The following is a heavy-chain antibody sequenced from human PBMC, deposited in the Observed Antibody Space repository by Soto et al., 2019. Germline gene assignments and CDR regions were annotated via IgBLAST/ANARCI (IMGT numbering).Heavy chain of an antibody. V-gene: IGHV3-23*01. CDR3: AKQDYYDSSGDYLGYFQH. D-gene: IGHD3-22*01. CDR2: ISGSGGST. J-gene: IGHJ1*01. Sequence: GGSLRLSCAASGFTFSSYAMSWVRQAPGKGLEWVSAISGSGGSTYYADSVKGRFTISRDNSKNTLYLQMNSLRAEDTAVYYCAKQDYYDSSGDYLGYFQHWGQGTLVTVSS. CDR1: GFTFSSYA.